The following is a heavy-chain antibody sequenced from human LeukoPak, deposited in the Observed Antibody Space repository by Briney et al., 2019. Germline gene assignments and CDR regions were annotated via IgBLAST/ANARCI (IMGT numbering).Heavy chain of an antibody. D-gene: IGHD2-2*01. CDR1: GGTFSSYA. Sequence: SVKVSCKASGGTFSSYAISWVRQAPGQGLEWMGGIIPIFGTANYAQKFQGRVTITTDESTSTAYMELSSLRSGDTAVYYCARDIVVVPAAIGWFDPWGQGTLVTVSS. V-gene: IGHV1-69*05. CDR3: ARDIVVVPAAIGWFDP. CDR2: IIPIFGTA. J-gene: IGHJ5*02.